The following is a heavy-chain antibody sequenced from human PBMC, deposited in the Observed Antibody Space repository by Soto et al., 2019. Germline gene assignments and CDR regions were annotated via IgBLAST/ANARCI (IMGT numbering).Heavy chain of an antibody. CDR2: ISSSSSYI. CDR3: ARDLSTAPYCSSTSCYGVDDAFDI. J-gene: IGHJ3*02. V-gene: IGHV3-21*01. D-gene: IGHD2-2*01. Sequence: PGGSLRLSCAASGFTFSSYSMNWVRQAPGKGLEWVSSISSSSSYIYYADSVKGRFTISRDNAKNSLYLQMNSLRAEDTAVYYCARDLSTAPYCSSTSCYGVDDAFDIWGQGTMVTVSS. CDR1: GFTFSSYS.